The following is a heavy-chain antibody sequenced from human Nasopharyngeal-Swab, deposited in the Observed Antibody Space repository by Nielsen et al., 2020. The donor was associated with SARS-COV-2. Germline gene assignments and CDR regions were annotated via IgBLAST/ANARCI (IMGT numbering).Heavy chain of an antibody. Sequence: ASVKVSCKASGYSFTSYYMHWVRRAPGQGLEWLGIINPSGGSTSNAQKFQGRVTVTRDTSTSTVYMDLSSLRSEDTAVYYCARDVGGDSSGYSVAYRGEPLDYWGQGTLVTVSS. J-gene: IGHJ4*02. D-gene: IGHD3-22*01. CDR3: ARDVGGDSSGYSVAYRGEPLDY. V-gene: IGHV1-46*01. CDR2: INPSGGST. CDR1: GYSFTSYY.